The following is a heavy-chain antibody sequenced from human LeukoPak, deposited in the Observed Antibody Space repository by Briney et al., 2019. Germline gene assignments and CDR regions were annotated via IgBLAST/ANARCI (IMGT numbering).Heavy chain of an antibody. D-gene: IGHD3-10*01. Sequence: SETLSLTCTVSGGSISSSSYYWGWIRQPPGKGLEWIGSIYYSGSTYYNPSLKSRVTISVDTSKNQFSLKLSSVTAADTAVYYCASSYYYGSGSYAAYFDYWGQGTLVTVSS. CDR1: GGSISSSSYY. J-gene: IGHJ4*02. CDR3: ASSYYYGSGSYAAYFDY. CDR2: IYYSGST. V-gene: IGHV4-39*01.